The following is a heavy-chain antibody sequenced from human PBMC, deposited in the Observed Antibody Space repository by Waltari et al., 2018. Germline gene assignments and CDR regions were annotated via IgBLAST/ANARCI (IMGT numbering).Heavy chain of an antibody. V-gene: IGHV1-2*02. Sequence: QVQLLQSGADVKNPGTSVKVSCKAFGNPFTAFNIHWVRQAPGQGLQWMGWINPDSGDTKYVQKFEGRVTMTTDTSSNTVYMELNSLRSDDTAVYYCARPGDFAAFEFWGQGTTVIVSS. CDR2: INPDSGDT. J-gene: IGHJ3*01. CDR1: GNPFTAFN. D-gene: IGHD3-10*01. CDR3: ARPGDFAAFEF.